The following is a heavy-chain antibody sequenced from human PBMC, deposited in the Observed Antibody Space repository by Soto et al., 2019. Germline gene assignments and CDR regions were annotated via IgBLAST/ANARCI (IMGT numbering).Heavy chain of an antibody. D-gene: IGHD2-2*01. CDR1: GFTFSSYG. J-gene: IGHJ4*02. V-gene: IGHV3-30*03. CDR3: ARDLKLSSYLDS. CDR2: ISNDGSQR. Sequence: QVHLVESGGGVVQPGKSLRLSCAASGFTFSSYGMHWVRQAPGKGLDWVAVISNDGSQRYYEDSVKGRFTISRDNSKDTLHLQMSGLRPEDTAVYYCARDLKLSSYLDSWGQGILVSVS.